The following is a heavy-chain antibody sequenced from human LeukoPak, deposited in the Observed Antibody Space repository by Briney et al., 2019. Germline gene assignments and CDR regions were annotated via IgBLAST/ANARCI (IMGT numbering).Heavy chain of an antibody. D-gene: IGHD1-26*01. CDR2: YIPMFGTA. J-gene: IGHJ4*02. V-gene: IGHV1-69*01. Sequence: SVKVSCKASGGTFSRYAISWVRQAPGQGLEWMGGYIPMFGTANYAQNFQNRVTITADESTNTFSMEVSSLRPEDTAVYFCAGASSKWELSFWGQGTLVTVSS. CDR3: AGASSKWELSF. CDR1: GGTFSRYA.